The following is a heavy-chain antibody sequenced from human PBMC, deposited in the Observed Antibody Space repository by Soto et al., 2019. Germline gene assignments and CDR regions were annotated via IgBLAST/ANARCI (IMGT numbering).Heavy chain of an antibody. V-gene: IGHV5-51*01. D-gene: IGHD3-10*02. Sequence: PGESLKISCKGSGYIFSNQWIGWVRQVPGKGLECMGIIYPGDSDTRYSPSFQGQVTISADKSISTAYLQWNSLKASDTAMYYCARRVLRETLFDYWGQGTLVTVSS. CDR1: GYIFSNQW. CDR2: IYPGDSDT. CDR3: ARRVLRETLFDY. J-gene: IGHJ4*02.